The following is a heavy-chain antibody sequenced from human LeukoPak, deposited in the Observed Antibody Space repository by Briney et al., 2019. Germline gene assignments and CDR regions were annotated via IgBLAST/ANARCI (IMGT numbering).Heavy chain of an antibody. CDR1: GFTFSSYS. D-gene: IGHD3-3*01. Sequence: PGGSLRLSCAASGFTFSSYSMNWVRQAPGKGLEWVSSISSSSSYIYYADSVKGRFTISRDNAKNSLYLQMNSLRAEDTAVYYCAREENFWSGPVDYWGQGTLVTVPS. J-gene: IGHJ4*02. CDR3: AREENFWSGPVDY. CDR2: ISSSSSYI. V-gene: IGHV3-21*01.